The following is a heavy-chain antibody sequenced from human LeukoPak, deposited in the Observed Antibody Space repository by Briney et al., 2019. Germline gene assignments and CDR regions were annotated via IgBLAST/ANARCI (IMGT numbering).Heavy chain of an antibody. CDR3: ARDYYDSSGYYPNWFDP. D-gene: IGHD3-22*01. V-gene: IGHV1-2*02. J-gene: IGHJ5*02. CDR1: GYTFTGYY. CDR2: INPNSGGT. Sequence: ASVKVSCKASGYTFTGYYMYWVRQAPGQGLEWMGWINPNSGGTNYAQKFQGRVTMTRDTSISTAYMELSRLRSDDTAVYYCARDYYDSSGYYPNWFDPWGQGTLVTVSS.